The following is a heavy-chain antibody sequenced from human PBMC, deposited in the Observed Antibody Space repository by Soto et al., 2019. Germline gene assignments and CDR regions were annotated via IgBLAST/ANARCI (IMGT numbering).Heavy chain of an antibody. CDR1: GFSFNTYA. J-gene: IGHJ4*02. Sequence: VQLVESGGGLIQPGGSLRLSCAASGFSFNTYAMNWVRQAPGKGLEWISYISSSSSRIYYADSVKGRFTLSRDNAKNSLYLQRNSLRAEDADVYYCASDTGIAAAGMDYWGQGTLVTVSS. D-gene: IGHD6-25*01. CDR2: ISSSSSRI. V-gene: IGHV3-48*04. CDR3: ASDTGIAAAGMDY.